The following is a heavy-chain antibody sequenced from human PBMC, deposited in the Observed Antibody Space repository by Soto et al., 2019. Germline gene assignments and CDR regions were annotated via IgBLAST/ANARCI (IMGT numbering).Heavy chain of an antibody. J-gene: IGHJ3*02. V-gene: IGHV4-61*01. CDR1: GGSISSDYYS. Sequence: SETLSLTCAVSGGSISSDYYSWSWLRPPPGKGLEWIGYFYSSGSTNYNPSLKSRVTTSVDTSKNQFSLKLTSVTAADTAVYYCAETGTTSSTAFDIWGQGTMVTVSS. CDR2: FYSSGST. D-gene: IGHD1-7*01. CDR3: AETGTTSSTAFDI.